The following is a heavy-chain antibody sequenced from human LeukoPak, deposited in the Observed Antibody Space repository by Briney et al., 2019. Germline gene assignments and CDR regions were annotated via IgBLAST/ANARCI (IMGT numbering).Heavy chain of an antibody. Sequence: ASVKVSCKASGYTFTGYHMHWVRQAPGQGLEWMGWINPNSGGTNYAQKFQGRVTMTRDTSISTAYMELSRLRSDDTAVYYCARQLETTGGWFDPWGQGTLVTVSS. V-gene: IGHV1-2*02. CDR2: INPNSGGT. J-gene: IGHJ5*02. CDR1: GYTFTGYH. D-gene: IGHD1-1*01. CDR3: ARQLETTGGWFDP.